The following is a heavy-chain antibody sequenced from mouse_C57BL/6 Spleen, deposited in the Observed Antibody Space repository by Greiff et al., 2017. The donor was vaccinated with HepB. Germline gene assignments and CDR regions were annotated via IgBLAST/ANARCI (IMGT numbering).Heavy chain of an antibody. CDR2: IRSKSNNYAT. CDR3: VRDGSSFPWFAY. D-gene: IGHD1-1*01. V-gene: IGHV10-1*01. CDR1: GFSLNTYA. J-gene: IGHJ3*01. Sequence: EVKVVESGGGLVQPKGSLKLSCAASGFSLNTYAMNWVRQAPGKGLEWVARIRSKSNNYATYYADSVKDRFTISRDDSESMLYLQMNNLKTEDTAMYYCVRDGSSFPWFAYWGQGTLVTVSA.